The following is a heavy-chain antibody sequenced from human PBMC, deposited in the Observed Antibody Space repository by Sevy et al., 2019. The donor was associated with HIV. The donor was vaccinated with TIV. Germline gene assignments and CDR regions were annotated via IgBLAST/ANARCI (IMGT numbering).Heavy chain of an antibody. CDR3: ARGRHIVVVTANWYFDL. V-gene: IGHV3-30-3*01. CDR2: ISYDGSNK. CDR1: GFTFSSYA. D-gene: IGHD2-21*02. J-gene: IGHJ2*01. Sequence: GGSLRLSCAASGFTFSSYAMHWVRQAPGKGLEWVAVISYDGSNKYYADSVKGRFTISRDNSKNTLYLQMNSLRAEDTAVYYCARGRHIVVVTANWYFDLWGRGTLATVSS.